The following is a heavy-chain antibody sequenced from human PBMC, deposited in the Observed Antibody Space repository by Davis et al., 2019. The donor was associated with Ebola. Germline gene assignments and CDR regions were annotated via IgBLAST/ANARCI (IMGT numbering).Heavy chain of an antibody. CDR3: ARAVDTAMVTKN. D-gene: IGHD5-18*01. Sequence: PGGSLRLSCAASGFTFSSYAMHWVRQAPGKGLEWVAVISYDGSNKYYADSVKGRFTISRDNSKNTLYLQMNSLRAEDTAVYYCARAVDTAMVTKNWGQGTLVTVSS. CDR2: ISYDGSNK. CDR1: GFTFSSYA. J-gene: IGHJ4*02. V-gene: IGHV3-30-3*01.